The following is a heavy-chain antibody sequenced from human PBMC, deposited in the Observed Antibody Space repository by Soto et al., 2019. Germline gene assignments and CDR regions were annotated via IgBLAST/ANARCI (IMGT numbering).Heavy chain of an antibody. Sequence: GGSLRLSCVGSGFRFSDVSMHWVRQASGKGLEWVGRIRDKDYSYATAYGASVKGRFTISRDDSKNTVYLQMDSLKTDDTATYYCSGGEDYWGQGVLVTVPQ. D-gene: IGHD3-16*01. J-gene: IGHJ4*02. CDR1: GFRFSDVS. CDR2: IRDKDYSYAT. V-gene: IGHV3-73*01. CDR3: SGGEDY.